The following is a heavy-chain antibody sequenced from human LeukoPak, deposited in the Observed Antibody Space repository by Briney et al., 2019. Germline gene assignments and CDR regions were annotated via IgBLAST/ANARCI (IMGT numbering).Heavy chain of an antibody. CDR3: ARVTSSGTYKFGY. D-gene: IGHD3-10*01. Sequence: GGSLRLSCAASGFTVSSNYISWVRQAPGKGLEWVSLIYTSGGTYYADSVKGRFTISRDNSKNTLYLQMNSLRAEDTAVYYCARVTSSGTYKFGYWGQGTLVTVSS. J-gene: IGHJ4*02. V-gene: IGHV3-53*01. CDR2: IYTSGGT. CDR1: GFTVSSNY.